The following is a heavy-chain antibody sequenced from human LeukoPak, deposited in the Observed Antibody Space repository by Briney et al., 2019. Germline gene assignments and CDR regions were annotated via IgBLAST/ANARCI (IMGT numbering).Heavy chain of an antibody. CDR1: GYTFSSYD. V-gene: IGHV1-8*01. D-gene: IGHD4-17*01. J-gene: IGHJ4*02. Sequence: ASVKVSCKTSGYTFSSYDINWVRQATGQGLEWMGWINPNSGHTGFAQKFQGRVTMTMNTSISTVYMELSSLRSEDTAMYYCARAHGDFDYWGQGTLVTVSS. CDR3: ARAHGDFDY. CDR2: INPNSGHT.